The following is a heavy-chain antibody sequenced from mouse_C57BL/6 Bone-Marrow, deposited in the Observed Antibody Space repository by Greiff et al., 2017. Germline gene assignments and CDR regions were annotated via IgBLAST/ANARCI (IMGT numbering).Heavy chain of an antibody. CDR3: ARDYYGSSFFAY. Sequence: QVQLQPPGAELVRPGSSVKLSCKASGYTFTSYWMHWVKQRPIQGLEWIGNIDPSDSETHYNQKFKDKATLTVDKSSSTAYMQLSSLTSEDSAVYYCARDYYGSSFFAYWGQGTLVTVSA. V-gene: IGHV1-52*01. J-gene: IGHJ3*01. D-gene: IGHD1-1*01. CDR1: GYTFTSYW. CDR2: IDPSDSET.